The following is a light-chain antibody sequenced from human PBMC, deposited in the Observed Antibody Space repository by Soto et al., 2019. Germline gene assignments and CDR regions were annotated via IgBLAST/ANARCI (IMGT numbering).Light chain of an antibody. Sequence: EIVMTQSPATLSVSPGDRATLSCRASQSVNSNLAWYQQKPGQAPRLLIYGSSTTATGIPARFSGSGSGTEFPLTISSLQSEDFAIYYCQHYNNWPWTFGRGTKLEIK. CDR2: GSS. CDR1: QSVNSN. CDR3: QHYNNWPWT. V-gene: IGKV3-15*01. J-gene: IGKJ1*01.